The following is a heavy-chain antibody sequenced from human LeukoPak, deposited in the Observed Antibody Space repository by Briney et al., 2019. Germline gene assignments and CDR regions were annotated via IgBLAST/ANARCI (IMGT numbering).Heavy chain of an antibody. CDR3: AKDDAMPL. CDR2: ISYDGSNK. J-gene: IGHJ4*02. Sequence: GRSLRLSCAASGFTFSSYAMHWVRQAPGKGLEWVAVISYDGSNKYYADSVKGRFTISRDNSKNTLYLQMNSLRAEDTAVYYCAKDDAMPLWGQETLVTVSS. V-gene: IGHV3-30-3*01. D-gene: IGHD2-2*01. CDR1: GFTFSSYA.